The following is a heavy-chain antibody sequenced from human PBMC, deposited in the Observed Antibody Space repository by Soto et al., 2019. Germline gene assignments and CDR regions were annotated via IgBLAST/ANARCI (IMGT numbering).Heavy chain of an antibody. CDR1: GGSISSYY. J-gene: IGHJ4*02. CDR3: ARDLKFGQADY. D-gene: IGHD3-10*01. Sequence: SETLSLTCPVSGGSISSYYWTWIRQPSGKGLEWIGRIYTSGSTNYNPSLKSRVTLSVDTSKNQFSLKLISVTAADTAVYYCARDLKFGQADYWGQGSQVTVS. V-gene: IGHV4-4*07. CDR2: IYTSGST.